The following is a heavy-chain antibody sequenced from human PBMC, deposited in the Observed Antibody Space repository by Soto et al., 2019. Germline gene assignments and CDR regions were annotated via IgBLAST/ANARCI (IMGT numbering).Heavy chain of an antibody. CDR2: IYYSGST. J-gene: IGHJ5*02. Sequence: SETLSLTCTVSGGSISSGDYYWSWIRQPPGKGLEWIGYIYYSGSTYYNPSLKSRVTISVDTSKNQFSLKLSSVTAADTAVYYCARVTAATGFDPWGRGTLVTVSS. CDR3: ARVTAATGFDP. D-gene: IGHD2-21*02. V-gene: IGHV4-30-4*01. CDR1: GGSISSGDYY.